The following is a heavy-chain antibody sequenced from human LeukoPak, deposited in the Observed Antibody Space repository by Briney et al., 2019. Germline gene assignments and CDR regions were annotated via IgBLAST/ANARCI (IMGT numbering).Heavy chain of an antibody. D-gene: IGHD2-2*01. CDR2: IYYSGST. V-gene: IGHV4-59*01. Sequence: SSETLSLTCTVSGGSISSYYWSWIRQPPGKGLEWIGYIYYSGSTNYNPSLKSRVTISVDTSKNQFSLKLSSVTAADTAVYYCARTVVPAAMKSGAFDIWGQGTMVTVSS. J-gene: IGHJ3*02. CDR1: GGSISSYY. CDR3: ARTVVPAAMKSGAFDI.